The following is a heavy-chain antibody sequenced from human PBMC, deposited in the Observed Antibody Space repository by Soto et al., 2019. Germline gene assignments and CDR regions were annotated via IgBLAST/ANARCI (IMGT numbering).Heavy chain of an antibody. V-gene: IGHV3-15*07. CDR1: SFTFTNAW. J-gene: IGHJ4*02. D-gene: IGHD3-3*01. CDR2: IKSKTDGGTT. CDR3: TTDVLRFLWRDY. Sequence: EVQLVESGGGLVKPGGSLRLSCAASSFTFTNAWMNWVRQAPGKGLEWVGRIKSKTDGGTTDYAAPVKGRFTISRDDSKNTLYLQMNSLKTEYTAVYYCTTDVLRFLWRDYWGQGTLVTVSS.